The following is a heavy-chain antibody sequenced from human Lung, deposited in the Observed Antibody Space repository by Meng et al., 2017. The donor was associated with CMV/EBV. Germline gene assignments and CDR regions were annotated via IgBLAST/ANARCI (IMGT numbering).Heavy chain of an antibody. V-gene: IGHV3-7*01. Sequence: GGSLRLSCVASGFTFSSYWMTWVRQAPGKGLEWVGNIKRDGSEKNYVGSVEGRFTISRDNTKNSLYLQMTGLRVEDTAVYYCARSSGDHLGQGTLVTVSS. CDR3: ARSSGDH. CDR1: GFTFSSYW. CDR2: IKRDGSEK. D-gene: IGHD3-10*01. J-gene: IGHJ4*02.